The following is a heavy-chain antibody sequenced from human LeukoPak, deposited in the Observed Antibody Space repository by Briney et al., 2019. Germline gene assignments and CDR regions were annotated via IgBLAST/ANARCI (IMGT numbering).Heavy chain of an antibody. CDR2: IYYSGST. CDR3: ARRWELLEAFDI. V-gene: IGHV4-59*01. J-gene: IGHJ3*02. Sequence: SETLSLTCTVSGGSISSYYWSWIRQPPGKGLEWIGYIYYSGSTNYNPSLKSRVTISVDTSKNQFSLKLSSVTAADTAVYYCARRWELLEAFDIWGQGTMATVSS. D-gene: IGHD1-26*01. CDR1: GGSISSYY.